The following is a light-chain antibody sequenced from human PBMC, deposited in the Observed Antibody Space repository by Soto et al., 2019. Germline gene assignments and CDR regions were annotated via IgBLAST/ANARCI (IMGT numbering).Light chain of an antibody. V-gene: IGLV1-44*01. CDR3: AAWDDSLNGYVV. Sequence: QSVLTQPPSASGTPGQRVTISCSGSSSNIGSNTVNWYQQLPGTAPKLLIYSNNQRPSGVPDRFSGSKSGISASLAISGLQSEDEADYYCAAWDDSLNGYVVFGGGTQLTVL. J-gene: IGLJ2*01. CDR2: SNN. CDR1: SSNIGSNT.